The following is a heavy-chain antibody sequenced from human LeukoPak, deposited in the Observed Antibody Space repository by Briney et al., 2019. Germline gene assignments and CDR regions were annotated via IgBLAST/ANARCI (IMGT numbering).Heavy chain of an antibody. V-gene: IGHV4-39*01. Sequence: PSETLSLTCTVSGGSIISSSYNWGWIRQPPGKGLEWIGTIYYSGTTYYNPSLQSRVTISVDTSKNEFSLKVTSVTAADTAVYYCVRLPTGFPNWFDPWGQGTRVTVSS. D-gene: IGHD2-8*02. J-gene: IGHJ5*02. CDR1: GGSIISSSYN. CDR3: VRLPTGFPNWFDP. CDR2: IYYSGTT.